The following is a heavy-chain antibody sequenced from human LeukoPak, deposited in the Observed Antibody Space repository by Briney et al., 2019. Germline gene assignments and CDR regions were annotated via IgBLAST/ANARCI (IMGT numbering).Heavy chain of an antibody. CDR2: INHSGST. V-gene: IGHV4-34*01. D-gene: IGHD6-19*01. Sequence: PSETLSLTCAVYGGSFTDYYWNWIRQSPEKGLEWVGEINHSGSTNYNPSLKSRVTISVDTSKNQFSLKLSSVTAADTAVYYCARGRYSSGWYYYYGIDVWGQGTTVTVSS. J-gene: IGHJ6*02. CDR3: ARGRYSSGWYYYYGIDV. CDR1: GGSFTDYY.